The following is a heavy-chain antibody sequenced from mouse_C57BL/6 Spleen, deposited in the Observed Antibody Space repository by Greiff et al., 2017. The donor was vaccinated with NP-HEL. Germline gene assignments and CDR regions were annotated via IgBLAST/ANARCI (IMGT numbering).Heavy chain of an antibody. V-gene: IGHV1-72*01. D-gene: IGHD1-1*01. CDR1: GYTFTSYW. J-gene: IGHJ2*01. CDR3: ARWDYYGSSTPFDY. Sequence: VKLMESGAELVKPGASVKLSCKASGYTFTSYWMHWVKQRPGRGLEWIGRIDPNSGGTKYNEKFKSKATLTVDKPSSTAYMQLSSLTSEDSAVYYCARWDYYGSSTPFDYWGQGTTLTVSS. CDR2: IDPNSGGT.